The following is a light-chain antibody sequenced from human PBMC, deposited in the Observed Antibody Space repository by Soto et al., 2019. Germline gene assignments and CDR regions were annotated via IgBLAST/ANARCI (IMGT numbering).Light chain of an antibody. V-gene: IGKV1-5*03. CDR3: QQANGFPLT. J-gene: IGKJ4*01. CDR1: QSISSW. CDR2: KAS. Sequence: DIQMTQSPSTLSASVGDRVTITCSASQSISSWVAWYQQKPGKAPKLLIYKASSLESGVPSRFSGSGSGTDFTLTISSLQPEDFATYYCQQANGFPLTFGGGTKVDIK.